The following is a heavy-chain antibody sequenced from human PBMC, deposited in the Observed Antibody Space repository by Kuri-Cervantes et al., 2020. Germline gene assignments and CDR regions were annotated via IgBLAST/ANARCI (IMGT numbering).Heavy chain of an antibody. J-gene: IGHJ4*02. CDR1: GFTFSSYW. D-gene: IGHD2-2*01. Sequence: SLKISCAASGFTFSSYWMHWVRQAPGKGLEWVSGISWNSGSIGYADSVKGRFTISRDNAKNSLYLQMNSLRAEDTAVYYCASSSTSCSTCYFDYWGQGTLVTVSS. CDR3: ASSSTSCSTCYFDY. V-gene: IGHV3-9*01. CDR2: ISWNSGSI.